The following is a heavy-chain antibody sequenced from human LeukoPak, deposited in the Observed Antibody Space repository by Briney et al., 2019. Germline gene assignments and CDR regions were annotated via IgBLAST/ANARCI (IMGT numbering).Heavy chain of an antibody. V-gene: IGHV1-69*05. J-gene: IGHJ4*02. D-gene: IGHD5-18*01. CDR1: GVTFISTA. Sequence: ASVKVSCKASGVTFISTAINWVRQAPGQGLEWMGRIIPMYGSPNHAQKFQGSVTITTDESMSTAYMELNSLTSEDTAVYFCARGMGYSYVLDYWGQGTLVTVSS. CDR2: IIPMYGSP. CDR3: ARGMGYSYVLDY.